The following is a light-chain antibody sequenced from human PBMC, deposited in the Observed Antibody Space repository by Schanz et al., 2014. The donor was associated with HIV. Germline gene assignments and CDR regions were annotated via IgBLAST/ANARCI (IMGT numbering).Light chain of an antibody. CDR3: ATWESSPTSWV. V-gene: IGLV1-51*01. CDR2: GTH. J-gene: IGLJ3*02. Sequence: QSVLTQPPSVSAAPGQRVTISCSGSAFNVGQNYVSFSHPFPFPAPHLLIYGTHDRLSEIPDRFSGSKTGTSATLAITGLQTGDEADYYCATWESSPTSWVFGGGTKLTVL. CDR1: AFNVGQNY.